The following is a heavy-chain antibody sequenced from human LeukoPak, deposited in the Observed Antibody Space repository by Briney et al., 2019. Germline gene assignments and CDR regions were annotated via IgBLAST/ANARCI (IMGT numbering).Heavy chain of an antibody. V-gene: IGHV3-64D*06. CDR3: AKLPAATYFDY. Sequence: GGSLRLSCSASGFTLTWHVMHWVRQAPGKALEYVSFIHHNGDITSYADSVRGRFTVSRDNSKNTLFLELSSLRTDDTAVYYCAKLPAATYFDYWGQGTLVTVSS. CDR2: IHHNGDIT. J-gene: IGHJ4*02. CDR1: GFTLTWHV. D-gene: IGHD2-2*01.